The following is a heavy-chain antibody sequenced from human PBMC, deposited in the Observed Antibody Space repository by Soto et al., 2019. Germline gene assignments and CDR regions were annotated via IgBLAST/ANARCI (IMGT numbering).Heavy chain of an antibody. Sequence: GASVKVSCKASGGTFSSYAISWVRQAPGQGLEWMGGIIPIFGTASYAQKFQGRVTITADESTSTAYMELSSLRSEDTAVYYCARRDVDTAMSSGYWGQGTLVTVSS. CDR1: GGTFSSYA. V-gene: IGHV1-69*13. J-gene: IGHJ4*02. CDR2: IIPIFGTA. CDR3: ARRDVDTAMSSGY. D-gene: IGHD5-18*01.